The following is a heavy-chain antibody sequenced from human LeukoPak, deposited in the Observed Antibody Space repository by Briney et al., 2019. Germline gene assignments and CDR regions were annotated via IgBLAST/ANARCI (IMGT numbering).Heavy chain of an antibody. CDR3: ARARYFSANYYGMDV. CDR2: ISSSGSTM. Sequence: PGGSLRLSCAASGFTFRSYEMNWVRQAPGKGLEWVSFISSSGSTMHCADSVKGRFTISRDNARNSLYLQINSLRAEDTAVYYCARARYFSANYYGMDVWGQGTTVTVSS. V-gene: IGHV3-48*03. D-gene: IGHD3-9*01. CDR1: GFTFRSYE. J-gene: IGHJ6*02.